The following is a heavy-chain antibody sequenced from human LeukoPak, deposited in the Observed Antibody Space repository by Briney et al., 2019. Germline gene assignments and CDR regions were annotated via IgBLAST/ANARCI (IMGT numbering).Heavy chain of an antibody. D-gene: IGHD3-10*01. V-gene: IGHV1-58*02. J-gene: IGHJ4*02. CDR2: IVAGSGNT. CDR3: EADRAYYGSGSYVFDY. CDR1: GFTVSSSA. Sequence: ASVKVSCKASGFTVSSSAMQWVRQARGQRLEWIGWIVAGSGNTNYAQKFQERVTITSDMSTSTAYMELSSLRSEDTAVYYCEADRAYYGSGSYVFDYWGQGTLVTVSS.